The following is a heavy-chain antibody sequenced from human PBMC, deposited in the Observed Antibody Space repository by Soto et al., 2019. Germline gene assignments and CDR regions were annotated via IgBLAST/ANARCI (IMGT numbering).Heavy chain of an antibody. V-gene: IGHV5-10-1*01. J-gene: IGHJ3*02. CDR2: IDPSDSYT. Sequence: GESLKISGKGSGYSFTSYWISWVRQMPGKGLEWMGRIDPSDSYTNYSPSFQGHVTISADKSISTAYLQWSSLKASDTAMYYCARHNCGGDCHDAFDIWGQGTMVTVSS. D-gene: IGHD2-21*02. CDR3: ARHNCGGDCHDAFDI. CDR1: GYSFTSYW.